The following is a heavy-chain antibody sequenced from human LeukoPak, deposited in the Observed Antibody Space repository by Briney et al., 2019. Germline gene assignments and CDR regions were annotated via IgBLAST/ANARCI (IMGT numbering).Heavy chain of an antibody. CDR1: GYTFTSYG. V-gene: IGHV1-18*01. D-gene: IGHD2-2*01. CDR3: VGCSSTSCYVNWFDP. Sequence: ASVKVSCKASGYTFTSYGISWARQAPGQGLEWMGWISAYNGNTNYAQKLQGRVTMTTDTSTSTAYMELRSLRSDDTAVYYCVGCSSTSCYVNWFDPWGQGTLVTVSS. CDR2: ISAYNGNT. J-gene: IGHJ5*02.